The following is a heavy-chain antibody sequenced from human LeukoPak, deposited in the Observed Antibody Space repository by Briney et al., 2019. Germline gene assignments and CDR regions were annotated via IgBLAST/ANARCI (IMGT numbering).Heavy chain of an antibody. D-gene: IGHD3/OR15-3a*01. CDR3: AKDGRAHDYGDY. CDR1: GVTFSSYA. V-gene: IGHV3-23*01. J-gene: IGHJ4*02. CDR2: ISGSGGST. Sequence: GGSLRLSCAASGVTFSSYAMSWIRQAPGKGLEWVSAISGSGGSTYYADSVKGRFTISRDNSKNTLYLQMNSLRAEDTAVYYCAKDGRAHDYGDYWGQGTLVTVSS.